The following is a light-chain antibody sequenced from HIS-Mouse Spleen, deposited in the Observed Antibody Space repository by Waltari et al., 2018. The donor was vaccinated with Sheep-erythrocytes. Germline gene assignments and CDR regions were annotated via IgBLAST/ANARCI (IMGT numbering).Light chain of an antibody. CDR3: QQYYSTLT. CDR2: WAS. J-gene: IGKJ4*01. Sequence: NCKSSQSVLYSSNNKNYLAWYQQKPGQPPKLLIYWASTRESGVPDRFSGSGSGTDFTLTISSLQAEDVAVYYCQQYYSTLTFGGGTKVEIK. V-gene: IGKV4-1*01. CDR1: QSVLYSSNNKNY.